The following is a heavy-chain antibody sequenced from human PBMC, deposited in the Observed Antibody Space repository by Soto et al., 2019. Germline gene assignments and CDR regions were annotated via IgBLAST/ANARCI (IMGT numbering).Heavy chain of an antibody. CDR2: ISYDGSNK. Sequence: QVQLVESGGGVVQPGRSLRLSCAASGFTFSSYAMHWVRQAPGKGLEWVAVISYDGSNKYYADSVKGRFTISRDNSKNTLYLQMNSLRAEDTAVYYCARSPQADNTAMVIFDYWGPGTLVTVSS. D-gene: IGHD5-18*01. J-gene: IGHJ4*02. V-gene: IGHV3-30-3*01. CDR1: GFTFSSYA. CDR3: ARSPQADNTAMVIFDY.